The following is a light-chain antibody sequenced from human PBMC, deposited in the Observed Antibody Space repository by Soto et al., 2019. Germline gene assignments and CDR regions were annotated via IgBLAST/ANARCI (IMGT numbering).Light chain of an antibody. CDR1: QSVGSS. J-gene: IGKJ3*01. CDR3: QQYDDWPLT. Sequence: VLTQSPATLSVSPGEGATLSCRASQSVGSSLAWYQQKPGQAPRLLRFDSSTRATGVPAKFSGSGSGTEFTLTISSLQSEDFAIFFCQQYDDWPLTFGPGTRVDI. V-gene: IGKV3-15*01. CDR2: DSS.